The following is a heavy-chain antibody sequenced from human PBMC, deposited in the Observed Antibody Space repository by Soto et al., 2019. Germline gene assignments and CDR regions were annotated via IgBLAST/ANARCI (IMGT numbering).Heavy chain of an antibody. CDR1: GGSISSYY. J-gene: IGHJ6*03. CDR2: IYYSGST. Sequence: SETLSLTCTVSGGSISSYYWIWIRQPPGKGLEWIGYIYYSGSTNYNPSLKSRVTISVDTSKNQFSLKLSSVTAADTAVYYCARPAYDYYYMDVWGKGTTVTVSS. CDR3: ARPAYDYYYMDV. D-gene: IGHD2-15*01. V-gene: IGHV4-59*01.